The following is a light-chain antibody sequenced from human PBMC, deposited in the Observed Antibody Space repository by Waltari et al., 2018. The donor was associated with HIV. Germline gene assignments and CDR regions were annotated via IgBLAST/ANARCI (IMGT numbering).Light chain of an antibody. CDR3: MQVRHWPHT. CDR2: XXS. V-gene: IGKV2-30*01. J-gene: IGKJ2*01. CDR1: QSLMYSDGKSY. Sequence: PLXXXVXLGQXASXXXXXNQSLMYSDGKSYLFCFKESPGLPPRRLIXXXSHXDXXVPGRFSGSGSDTDFTLMISRVEAEDAGIYFCMQVRHWPHTSGQRTRL.